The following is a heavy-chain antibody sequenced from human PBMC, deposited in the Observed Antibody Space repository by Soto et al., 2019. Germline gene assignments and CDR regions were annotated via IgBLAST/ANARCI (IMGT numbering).Heavy chain of an antibody. CDR2: IKSWTDGGRV. V-gene: IGHV3-15*02. CDR1: GFTFNSAW. Sequence: EVPLVESGGALVKPGESLTLSCAASGFTFNSAWMTWVRQAPGKGLEWVGRIKSWTDGGRVDTAAPVKGRFTISRDDSKNTFYLQMNSLKSEDTAVYYCTTWRRHKSCTSVSCYGDGAYWGQGTLVTVSS. CDR3: TTWRRHKSCTSVSCYGDGAY. D-gene: IGHD2-2*01. J-gene: IGHJ4*02.